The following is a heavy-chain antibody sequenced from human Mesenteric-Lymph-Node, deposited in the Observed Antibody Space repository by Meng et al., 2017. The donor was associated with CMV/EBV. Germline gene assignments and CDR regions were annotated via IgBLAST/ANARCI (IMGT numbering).Heavy chain of an antibody. Sequence: GESLKISCAASGFTFSSYGMHWVRQAPGKGLEWVAFIRYDGSNKYYADSVKGRFTISRDNSKNTLYLQMNSLRAEDTAVYFCARDCYYGSGSYYKPSFDYWGQGTLVTVSS. CDR3: ARDCYYGSGSYYKPSFDY. D-gene: IGHD3-10*01. J-gene: IGHJ4*02. CDR2: IRYDGSNK. CDR1: GFTFSSYG. V-gene: IGHV3-30*02.